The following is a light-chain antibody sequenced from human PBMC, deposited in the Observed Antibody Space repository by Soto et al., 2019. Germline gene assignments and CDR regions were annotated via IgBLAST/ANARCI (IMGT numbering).Light chain of an antibody. V-gene: IGKV1-5*01. CDR3: QQYDSFPWT. CDR2: DAS. CDR1: QVISKW. Sequence: DIQMTQSPSTLSASVGDRVAITCRVSQVISKWLAWYQQKPGKPPKLLIYDASGLDSGVPSRFSGSGYGTEFTLTISGLQPEDFATFYCQQYDSFPWTFGPGTNVDIK. J-gene: IGKJ1*01.